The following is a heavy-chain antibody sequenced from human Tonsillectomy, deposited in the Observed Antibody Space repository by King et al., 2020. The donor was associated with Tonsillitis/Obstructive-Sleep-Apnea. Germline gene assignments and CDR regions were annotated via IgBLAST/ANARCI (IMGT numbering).Heavy chain of an antibody. CDR1: CGYVSRDSYY. Sequence: QLQESGPGLVKPSETLSLTCTVFCGYVSRDSYYWSWIRQPPGKGLDCIGCIYYSWIANYNPSLKSRVTIAVDTSKNQVSLKLRSVTPVDTAVYYCARVYYYYYYMDVWGKGTTVTVSS. J-gene: IGHJ6*03. D-gene: IGHD5/OR15-5a*01. CDR2: IYYSWIA. V-gene: IGHV4-61*01. CDR3: ARVYYYYYYMDV.